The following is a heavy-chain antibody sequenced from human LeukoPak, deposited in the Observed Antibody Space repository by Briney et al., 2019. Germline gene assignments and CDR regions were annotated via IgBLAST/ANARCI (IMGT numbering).Heavy chain of an antibody. J-gene: IGHJ5*02. Sequence: SETLSLTCSVSGYSISSGYYWSWIRQPPGKGLEWIGYIYYSGSTNYNPSLKSRVTISVDTSKNQFSLKLSSVTAADTAVYYCARDSSGWYHWFDPWGQGTLVTVSS. CDR1: GYSISSGYY. CDR2: IYYSGST. D-gene: IGHD6-19*01. V-gene: IGHV4-61*01. CDR3: ARDSSGWYHWFDP.